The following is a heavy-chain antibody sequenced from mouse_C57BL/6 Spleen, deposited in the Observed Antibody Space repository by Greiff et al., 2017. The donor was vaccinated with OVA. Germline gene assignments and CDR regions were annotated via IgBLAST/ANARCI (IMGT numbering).Heavy chain of an antibody. J-gene: IGHJ4*01. Sequence: EVKLMESGGGLVKPGGSLKLSCAASGFTFSDYGMHWVRQAPEKGLEWVAYISSGSSTIYYADTVKGRFTISRDNAKNTLFLQMTSLRSEDTAMYYCARNLLLRYAMDYWGQGTSVTVSS. V-gene: IGHV5-17*01. CDR2: ISSGSSTI. D-gene: IGHD1-1*01. CDR1: GFTFSDYG. CDR3: ARNLLLRYAMDY.